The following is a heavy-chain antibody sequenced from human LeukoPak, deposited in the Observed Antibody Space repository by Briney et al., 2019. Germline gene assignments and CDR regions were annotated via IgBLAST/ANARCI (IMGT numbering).Heavy chain of an antibody. CDR2: ISSSSGSI. J-gene: IGHJ4*02. CDR1: GFTFSSYS. V-gene: IGHV3-21*01. CDR3: ARDWNYYSC. Sequence: PGGSLRLSCAASGFTFSSYSMNWVRPAPGKGLEWVSSISSSSGSIYYADSVKGRFTISRDNAKNSLYLQMNSLRAEDTAVYYCARDWNYYSCWGQGTLVTVSS. D-gene: IGHD1-1*01.